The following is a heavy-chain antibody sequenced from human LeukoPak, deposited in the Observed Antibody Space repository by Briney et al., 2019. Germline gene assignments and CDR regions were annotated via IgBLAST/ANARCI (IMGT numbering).Heavy chain of an antibody. CDR1: GYTFSSYA. V-gene: IGHV3-30*04. Sequence: PGGSLRLSCAASGYTFSSYAKHWVRKAPGKGLEWVAVISYDGSNKYYADSVKGRFTISRDNSKNTLYLQMNSLRAEDTVVYYCVRDLGGRSGHWGQGTLVTVSS. D-gene: IGHD1-26*01. CDR3: VRDLGGRSGH. CDR2: ISYDGSNK. J-gene: IGHJ4*02.